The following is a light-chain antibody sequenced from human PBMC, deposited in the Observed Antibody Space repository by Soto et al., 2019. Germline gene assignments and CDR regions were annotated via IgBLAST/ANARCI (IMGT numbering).Light chain of an antibody. CDR3: QQYNSYPWT. Sequence: GDRVNITCRASQSISSWLAWYQQKPGKAPKLLIYDASSLESGVPSRFSGSESGTEFTLTISSLQPDDFATYYCQQYNSYPWTFGQGTKVDIK. CDR2: DAS. J-gene: IGKJ1*01. CDR1: QSISSW. V-gene: IGKV1-5*01.